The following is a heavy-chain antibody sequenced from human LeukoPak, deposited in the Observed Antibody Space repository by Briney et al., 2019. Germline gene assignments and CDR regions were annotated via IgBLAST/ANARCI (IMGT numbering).Heavy chain of an antibody. V-gene: IGHV1-69*05. CDR2: IIPIFGTA. D-gene: IGHD3-3*01. Sequence: SVKVSCKASGYTFTGYYMHWVRQAPGQGLEWMGRIIPIFGTANYAQKFQGRVTITTDESTSTAYMELSSLRSEDTAVYYCASHADYDFWSGYYSYNWFDPWGQGTLVTVSS. CDR1: GYTFTGYY. J-gene: IGHJ5*02. CDR3: ASHADYDFWSGYYSYNWFDP.